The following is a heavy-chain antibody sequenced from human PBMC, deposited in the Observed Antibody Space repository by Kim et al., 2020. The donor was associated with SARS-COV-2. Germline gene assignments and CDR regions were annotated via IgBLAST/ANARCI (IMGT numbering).Heavy chain of an antibody. J-gene: IGHJ4*02. V-gene: IGHV1-2*02. Sequence: YAQTFQGRITMTRDTSITTSYMELSSLRSDDTAVFYCARGGKGWTSPEFDYWGQGTLVTVS. D-gene: IGHD6-19*01. CDR3: ARGGKGWTSPEFDY.